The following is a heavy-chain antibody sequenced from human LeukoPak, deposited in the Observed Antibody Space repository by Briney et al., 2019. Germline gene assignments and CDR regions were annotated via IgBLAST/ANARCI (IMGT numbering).Heavy chain of an antibody. Sequence: PGGSLRLSCAASGFTLSSYWMSWVRQAPGKGLEWVANIKQDGSEKYYVDSVKGRFTISRDNAKNSLYLQMNSLRAEDTAVYYCARGEGYYDSSGSDYWGQGTLVTVSS. CDR1: GFTLSSYW. CDR3: ARGEGYYDSSGSDY. D-gene: IGHD3-22*01. V-gene: IGHV3-7*01. J-gene: IGHJ4*02. CDR2: IKQDGSEK.